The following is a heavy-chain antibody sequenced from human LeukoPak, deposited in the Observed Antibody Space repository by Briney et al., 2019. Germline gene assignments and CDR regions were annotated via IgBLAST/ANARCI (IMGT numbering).Heavy chain of an antibody. Sequence: GGSLRLSYAASGFIFHTYAMSWVRQPPGKWLEWVSTITASGNYTAYADSVQGRFTISRGSSKNTVYLQMNSLRAEDTAVYYCARRTGALCTKSICRFDSWGQGTLVAVSS. D-gene: IGHD2-8*01. CDR3: ARRTGALCTKSICRFDS. CDR2: ITASGNYT. CDR1: GFIFHTYA. J-gene: IGHJ4*02. V-gene: IGHV3-23*01.